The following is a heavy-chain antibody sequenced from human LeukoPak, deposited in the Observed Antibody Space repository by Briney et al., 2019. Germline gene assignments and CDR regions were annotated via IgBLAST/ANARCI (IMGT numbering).Heavy chain of an antibody. CDR3: TEERYYFDH. CDR1: GFPLSTFW. Sequence: GGSLTLSCAVSGFPLSTFWMSWVRQAPGNGLEWVATINQDGSEKYYVDSVRGRFAIYRDNAKNSQYLQMNSLRPEDTAMYYCTEERYYFDHWGQGALVTVSS. CDR2: INQDGSEK. J-gene: IGHJ4*02. V-gene: IGHV3-7*01.